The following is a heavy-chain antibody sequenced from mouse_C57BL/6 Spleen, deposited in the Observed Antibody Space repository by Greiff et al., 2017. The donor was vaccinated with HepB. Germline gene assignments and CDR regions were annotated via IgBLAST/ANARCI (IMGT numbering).Heavy chain of an antibody. Sequence: EVKLQESGGGLVQPGGSMKLSCVASGFTFSNYWMNWVRQSPEKGLEWVAQIRLKSDNYATHYAESVKGRFTISRDDSKSSVYLQMNNLRAEDTGIYYCTAVANWEGFAYWGQGTLVTVSA. D-gene: IGHD4-1*01. V-gene: IGHV6-3*01. CDR2: IRLKSDNYAT. CDR3: TAVANWEGFAY. CDR1: GFTFSNYW. J-gene: IGHJ3*01.